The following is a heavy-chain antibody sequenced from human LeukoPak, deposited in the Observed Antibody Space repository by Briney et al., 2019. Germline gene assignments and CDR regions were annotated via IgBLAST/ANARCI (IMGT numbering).Heavy chain of an antibody. Sequence: PSETLSLTCTVSGSSIRSGGYYWSWMRQPPGKGLEWIGYIYHSGSTYYNPSLKSRVTISVDRSKNQFSLKLSSVTAADTAVYYCARLGVQLERPFDYWGQGTLVTVSS. CDR1: GSSIRSGGYY. V-gene: IGHV4-30-2*01. D-gene: IGHD1-1*01. CDR2: IYHSGST. J-gene: IGHJ4*02. CDR3: ARLGVQLERPFDY.